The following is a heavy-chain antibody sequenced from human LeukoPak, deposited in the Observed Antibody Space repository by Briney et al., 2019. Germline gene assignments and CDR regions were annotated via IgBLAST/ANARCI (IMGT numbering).Heavy chain of an antibody. Sequence: GESLKISCKGSRYSFTSYWIGWVRQMPGKGLEWMGIIYPGDSDTRYSPSFQGQVTISADKSISTAYLQWSSLKASDTAMYYCARPYDSSGYYASGIDYWGQGTLVTVSS. CDR3: ARPYDSSGYYASGIDY. CDR2: IYPGDSDT. D-gene: IGHD3-22*01. CDR1: RYSFTSYW. J-gene: IGHJ4*02. V-gene: IGHV5-51*01.